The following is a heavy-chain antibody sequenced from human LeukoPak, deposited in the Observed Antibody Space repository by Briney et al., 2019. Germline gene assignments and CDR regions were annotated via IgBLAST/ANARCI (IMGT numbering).Heavy chain of an antibody. CDR2: IIPIFGTA. Sequence: SVKVSCKASGYIFTGYYMHWVRQAPGQGLEWMGGIIPIFGTANYAQKFQGRVTITADKSTSTAYMELSSLRSEDTAVYYCAFYDSSGYYYGYFDYWGQGTLVTVSS. V-gene: IGHV1-69*06. CDR1: GYIFTGYY. D-gene: IGHD3-22*01. J-gene: IGHJ4*02. CDR3: AFYDSSGYYYGYFDY.